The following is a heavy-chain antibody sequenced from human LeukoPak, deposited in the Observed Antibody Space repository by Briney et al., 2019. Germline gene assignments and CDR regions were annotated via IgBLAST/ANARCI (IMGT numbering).Heavy chain of an antibody. Sequence: GGSLRLSCAASGFTFSNFWMTWVRQAPGKGLEWVANIKQDGSEKYYVDSVKGRFSISRDNAKNSLFLQMNSLRAEDTAVYYCARGRRWFGEFGAFDIWGHGTMVTVSS. CDR2: IKQDGSEK. CDR3: ARGRRWFGEFGAFDI. V-gene: IGHV3-7*01. CDR1: GFTFSNFW. D-gene: IGHD3-10*01. J-gene: IGHJ3*02.